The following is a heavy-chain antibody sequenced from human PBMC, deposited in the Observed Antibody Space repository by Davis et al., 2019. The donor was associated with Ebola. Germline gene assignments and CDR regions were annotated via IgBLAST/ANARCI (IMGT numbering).Heavy chain of an antibody. D-gene: IGHD1-1*01. Sequence: MPSETLSLTCAVYGGSFSGYYWSWIRQPPGKGLEWIGEINHSGSTNYNPSLKSRVTISVDTSKNQFSLKLSSVTAADTAVYYCARRYTSYFDYWGQGTLVTVSS. CDR1: GGSFSGYY. CDR3: ARRYTSYFDY. CDR2: INHSGST. J-gene: IGHJ4*02. V-gene: IGHV4-34*01.